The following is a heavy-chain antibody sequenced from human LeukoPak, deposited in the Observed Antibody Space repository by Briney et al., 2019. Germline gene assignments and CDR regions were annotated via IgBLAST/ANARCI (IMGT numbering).Heavy chain of an antibody. D-gene: IGHD3-10*01. J-gene: IGHJ4*02. CDR2: ISYDGNTK. Sequence: GGSLRLSCAASGFTFSTYGMHWVRQAPGKGLDWVAVISYDGNTKYYADSVKGRFTISRDNSKNTLYLQMNSLRVEDTAVYYCARDSSMLRGPLVIYYFDFWGQGTLVTVSS. CDR3: ARDSSMLRGPLVIYYFDF. CDR1: GFTFSTYG. V-gene: IGHV3-30*03.